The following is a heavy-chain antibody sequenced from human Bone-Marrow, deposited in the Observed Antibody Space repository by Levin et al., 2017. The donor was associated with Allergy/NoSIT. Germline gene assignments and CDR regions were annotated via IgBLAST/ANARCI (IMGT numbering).Heavy chain of an antibody. CDR2: IYTNGST. V-gene: IGHV4-61*02. CDR3: ARVGHVRESSGTSWYSFSYYYMDV. Sequence: LRLSCTVSGGSISSGNYYWSWIRQPAGERLEWIGRIYTNGSTNYNPSLKSRVTISLDTSKNQFSLKLTSVTAADTAVYYCARVGHVRESSGTSWYSFSYYYMDVWGKGTTVTVSS. D-gene: IGHD2-2*02. J-gene: IGHJ6*03. CDR1: GGSISSGNYY.